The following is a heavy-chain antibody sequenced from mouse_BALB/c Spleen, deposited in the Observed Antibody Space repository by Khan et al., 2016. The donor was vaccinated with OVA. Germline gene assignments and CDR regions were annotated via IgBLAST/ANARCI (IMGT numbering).Heavy chain of an antibody. V-gene: IGHV1-9*01. CDR3: ARSGGYYAMDY. CDR2: ILPGSGST. D-gene: IGHD1-1*02. Sequence: QVRLQQSGAELMKPGASVKISCKATGYTFSSYWIEWVKQRPGHGLEWIGEILPGSGSTNYNEKFKGKATFTADTSSNTAYMQLSSLTSEDSAVYYCARSGGYYAMDYWGQGTSVTVPS. J-gene: IGHJ4*01. CDR1: GYTFSSYW.